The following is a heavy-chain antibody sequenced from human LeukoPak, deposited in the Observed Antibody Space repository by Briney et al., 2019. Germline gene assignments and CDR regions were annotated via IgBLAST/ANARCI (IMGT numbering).Heavy chain of an antibody. D-gene: IGHD3-22*01. CDR3: ARTTYYYDSSGYYNYDY. CDR2: ISSSSSTI. Sequence: GGSLRLSCAASGFTFSSYSMNWVRQAPGKGLEGVSYISSSSSTIYYADSVKGRFTISGDNAKNSLYLQMNSLRAEDTAVYYCARTTYYYDSSGYYNYDYWGQGTLVTVSS. CDR1: GFTFSSYS. J-gene: IGHJ4*02. V-gene: IGHV3-48*04.